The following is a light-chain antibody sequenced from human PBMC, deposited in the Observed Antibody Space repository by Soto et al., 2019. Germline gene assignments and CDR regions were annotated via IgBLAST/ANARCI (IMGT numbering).Light chain of an antibody. V-gene: IGLV1-44*01. CDR2: NNN. J-gene: IGLJ7*01. Sequence: QSVLTQPPSASGTPGQRVTIACSGSSSNIGSTTVKWYQQLPGTAPKLLIDNNNQRPSGVPDRFSGSKSGTSASLAISGLQSEDEADYYCAAWADSLNGVVFGGGTQLTVL. CDR3: AAWADSLNGVV. CDR1: SSNIGSTT.